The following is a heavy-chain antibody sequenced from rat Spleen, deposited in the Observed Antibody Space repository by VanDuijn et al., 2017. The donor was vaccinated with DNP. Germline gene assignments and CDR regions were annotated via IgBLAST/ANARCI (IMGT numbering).Heavy chain of an antibody. V-gene: IGHV2S8*01. J-gene: IGHJ2*01. CDR1: GFSLTTNG. Sequence: QVQLKESGPGLVQPSQTLSLTCTVSGFSLTTNGVSWVRQPPGKGLEWIAAISSGGNTYFNSALKSRLSVTRDTSRSQVFLGMNSLQTEDTAIYFCTRTGSYKSGYYLDYWGQGVMVTVST. CDR2: ISSGGNT. D-gene: IGHD4-3*01. CDR3: TRTGSYKSGYYLDY.